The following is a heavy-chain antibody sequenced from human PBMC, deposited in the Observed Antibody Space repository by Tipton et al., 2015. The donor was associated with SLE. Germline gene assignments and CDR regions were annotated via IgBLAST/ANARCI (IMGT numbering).Heavy chain of an antibody. CDR1: GGSISSYY. V-gene: IGHV4-59*01. J-gene: IGHJ6*02. Sequence: TLSLTCTVSGGSISSYYWSWIRQPPGKGLEWIGYIYYSGSTNYNPSLKSRVTISVDTSKNQFSLKLSSVTAADTAMYYCARGYSSVWLLGGMDVWGQGTTVTVSS. CDR3: ARGYSSVWLLGGMDV. CDR2: IYYSGST. D-gene: IGHD6-19*01.